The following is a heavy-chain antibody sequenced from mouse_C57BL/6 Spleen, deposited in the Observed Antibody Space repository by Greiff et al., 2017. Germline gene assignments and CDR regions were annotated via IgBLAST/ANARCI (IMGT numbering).Heavy chain of an antibody. J-gene: IGHJ3*01. CDR2: IYPRSGNT. V-gene: IGHV1-81*01. Sequence: QVQLKESGAELARPGASVKLSCKASGYTFTSYGISWVKQRTGQGLEWIGEIYPRSGNTYYNEKFKGKATLTADKSSSTAYMELRSLTSEDSAVXFCARGGPYDGYYVGWFAYWGQGTLVTVSA. D-gene: IGHD2-3*01. CDR1: GYTFTSYG. CDR3: ARGGPYDGYYVGWFAY.